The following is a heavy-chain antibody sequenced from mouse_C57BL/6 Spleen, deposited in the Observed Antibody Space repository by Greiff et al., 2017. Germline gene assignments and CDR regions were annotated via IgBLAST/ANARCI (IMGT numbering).Heavy chain of an antibody. J-gene: IGHJ2*01. CDR3: ARRFTSVVAIDY. D-gene: IGHD1-1*01. Sequence: EVQGVESGGGLVKPGGSLKLSCAASGFTFSDYGMHWVRQAPEKGLEWVAYISSGSSTIYSAETVKGRFTISIDNAKNTLFLQMTSLRSEDTAMYYCARRFTSVVAIDYWGQGTTLTVSS. CDR2: ISSGSSTI. V-gene: IGHV5-17*01. CDR1: GFTFSDYG.